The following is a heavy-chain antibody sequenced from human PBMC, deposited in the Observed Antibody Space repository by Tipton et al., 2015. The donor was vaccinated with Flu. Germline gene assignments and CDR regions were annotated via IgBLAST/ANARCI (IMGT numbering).Heavy chain of an antibody. CDR2: ISSSGNTI. Sequence: LSLTCAASGFTFSSYEMNWVRQAPGKGLEWLSYISSSGNTISYADSVRGRFTISRDNAKKSLYLQLNSLRAEDTANYYCATLTGDDYWGQGIMVTVSS. V-gene: IGHV3-48*03. J-gene: IGHJ4*02. CDR1: GFTFSSYE. CDR3: ATLTGDDY. D-gene: IGHD7-27*01.